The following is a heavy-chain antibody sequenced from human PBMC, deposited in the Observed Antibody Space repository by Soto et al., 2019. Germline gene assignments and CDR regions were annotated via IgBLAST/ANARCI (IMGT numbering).Heavy chain of an antibody. V-gene: IGHV4-59*01. J-gene: IGHJ4*02. Sequence: PSETLSLTCTVSGGSISSYYWSWIRQPPGKGLEWIGYIYYSGSTNYNPSLKSRVTISVDTSKNQFSLKLSSVTAADTAVYYCARGTHYYDSSGYYPIPFDYWGQGTLVTVSS. CDR1: GGSISSYY. D-gene: IGHD3-22*01. CDR3: ARGTHYYDSSGYYPIPFDY. CDR2: IYYSGST.